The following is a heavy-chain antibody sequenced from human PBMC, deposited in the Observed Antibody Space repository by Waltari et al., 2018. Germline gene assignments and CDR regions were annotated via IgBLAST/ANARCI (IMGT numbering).Heavy chain of an antibody. J-gene: IGHJ4*02. CDR1: GFTFSSYA. CDR2: ISGRGGST. V-gene: IGHV3-23*01. D-gene: IGHD3-3*01. CDR3: AKQPHYDFWSGYLDY. Sequence: EVQLLESGGGLVQPGGSLRLSCAASGFTFSSYAMSWVRQAPGKGLEWVSAISGRGGSTYYADSVKGRFTISRDNSKNTLYLQMNSLRAEDTAVYYCAKQPHYDFWSGYLDYWGQGTLVTVSS.